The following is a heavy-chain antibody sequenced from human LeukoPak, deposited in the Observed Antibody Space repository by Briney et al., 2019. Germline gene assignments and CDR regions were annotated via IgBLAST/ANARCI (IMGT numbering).Heavy chain of an antibody. CDR2: IYTSGST. V-gene: IGHV4-4*07. D-gene: IGHD2-15*01. J-gene: IGHJ6*03. Sequence: SETLSLTCTVSGGSISSYYWSWIRQPAGKGLEWIGRIYTSGSTNYNPSLNSRVTISIDTSKNQFSLKLSSVTAADTAVYYCARDGCGGSCFHYYYYYMDVWGKGTTVTVSS. CDR1: GGSISSYY. CDR3: ARDGCGGSCFHYYYYYMDV.